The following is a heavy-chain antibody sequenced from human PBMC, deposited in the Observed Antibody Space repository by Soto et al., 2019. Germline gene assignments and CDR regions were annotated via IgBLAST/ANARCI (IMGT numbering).Heavy chain of an antibody. V-gene: IGHV4-31*03. D-gene: IGHD6-19*01. CDR1: GGSISSGGYY. CDR2: IYYSGST. J-gene: IGHJ4*02. CDR3: ARDEASSGRFDY. Sequence: TLSLTCTVSGGSISSGGYYWSWIRQHPGKGLEWIGYIYYSGSTYYNPSLKSRVTISVDTSKNQFSLKLSSVTAADTAVYYCARDEASSGRFDYWGQGXLVTVSS.